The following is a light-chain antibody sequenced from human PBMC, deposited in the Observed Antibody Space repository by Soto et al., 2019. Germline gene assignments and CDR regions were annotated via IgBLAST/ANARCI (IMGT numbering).Light chain of an antibody. J-gene: IGLJ2*01. V-gene: IGLV2-8*01. Sequence: QSALTQPPSASGSPGQSVTISCTGTGSDVGGYNYVSWYQQHPGKAPKLIIYDVNKRPSGVPDRFSGSKSGNTASLTVSGLQAEDGADYYCGSFAASNNLLFGGGTKVTVL. CDR1: GSDVGGYNY. CDR2: DVN. CDR3: GSFAASNNLL.